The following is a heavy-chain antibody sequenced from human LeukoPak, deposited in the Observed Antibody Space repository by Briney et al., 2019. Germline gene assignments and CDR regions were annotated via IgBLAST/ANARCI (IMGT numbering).Heavy chain of an antibody. D-gene: IGHD3-10*01. Sequence: GGSLRLSCAASGFTVSSSHMNWVRQAPGRGLEWVSVIYSGGSTYYADSVKGRFTISRDNSKNTLYLQMNSLRAEDTAVYYCAKDLYGSGSYYRSAAELYWGQGTLVTVSS. J-gene: IGHJ4*02. CDR3: AKDLYGSGSYYRSAAELY. CDR1: GFTVSSSH. V-gene: IGHV3-53*01. CDR2: IYSGGST.